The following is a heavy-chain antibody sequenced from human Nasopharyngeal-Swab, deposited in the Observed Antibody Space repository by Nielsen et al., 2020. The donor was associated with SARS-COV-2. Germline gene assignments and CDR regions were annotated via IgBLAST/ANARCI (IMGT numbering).Heavy chain of an antibody. CDR2: IYYSGST. CDR3: ARHVPMVTARGDAFDI. D-gene: IGHD2-21*02. J-gene: IGHJ3*02. CDR1: GGSISSYY. V-gene: IGHV4-59*08. Sequence: SETLSLTCTVSGGSISSYYWSWIRQPPGKGLEWIGYIYYSGSTNYNPSLKSRVAISVDTSKNQFSLKLSSVTAADTAVYYCARHVPMVTARGDAFDIWGQGTMVTASS.